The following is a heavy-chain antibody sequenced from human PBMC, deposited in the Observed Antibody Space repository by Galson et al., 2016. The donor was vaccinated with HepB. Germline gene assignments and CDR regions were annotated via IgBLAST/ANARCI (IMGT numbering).Heavy chain of an antibody. CDR2: IYPGDSDT. D-gene: IGHD6-13*01. J-gene: IGHJ6*02. Sequence: QSGAEVKKPGESLRISCKGSGYSFSTYWIGWVRQMPGKGLEWMGIIYPGDSDTRYGPAFQGQVSISADKSISTAYLRWNSLKASDTAMYYCAREARSRWYGMDVWGQGTTVTVSS. CDR1: GYSFSTYW. CDR3: AREARSRWYGMDV. V-gene: IGHV5-51*01.